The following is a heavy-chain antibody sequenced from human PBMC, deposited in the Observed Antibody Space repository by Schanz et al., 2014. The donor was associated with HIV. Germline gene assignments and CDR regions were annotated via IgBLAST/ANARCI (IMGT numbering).Heavy chain of an antibody. D-gene: IGHD3-22*01. CDR3: AKPEYDSSGNSQTHFDY. V-gene: IGHV3-30-3*02. Sequence: QVQLGQSGGGVVQPGRSLRLSCAASGFTFSDYSMHWVRQAPGKALEWVAVISHDGTNKFYAGSVKDRFTISRDNAKNTLSLQMTALRTEDTAIYYCAKPEYDSSGNSQTHFDYWGQGTLVSVSS. CDR2: ISHDGTNK. J-gene: IGHJ4*02. CDR1: GFTFSDYS.